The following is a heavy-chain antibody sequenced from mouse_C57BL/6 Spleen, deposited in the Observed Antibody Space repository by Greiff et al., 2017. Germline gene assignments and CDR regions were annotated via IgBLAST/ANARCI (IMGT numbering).Heavy chain of an antibody. CDR1: GFTFSNYW. J-gene: IGHJ4*01. Sequence: EVKLVESGGGLVQPGGSMKLSCVASGFTFSNYWMNWVRQSPEKGLEWVAQIRLKSDNYATHYAESVKGRFTTSRDASKSSVYLRMNNLRAEDTGIYYCTGCYDDYYAMDYWGQGTSVTVSS. CDR2: IRLKSDNYAT. D-gene: IGHD2-12*01. CDR3: TGCYDDYYAMDY. V-gene: IGHV6-3*01.